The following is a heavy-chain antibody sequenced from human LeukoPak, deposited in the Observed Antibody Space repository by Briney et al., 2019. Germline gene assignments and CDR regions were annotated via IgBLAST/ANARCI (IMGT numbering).Heavy chain of an antibody. J-gene: IGHJ6*02. CDR3: ARDTAMAPEDYYYGMDV. Sequence: ASVKVSCKASGGTFSSYAISWVRQAPGQGLEWMGRIIPIFGIANYAQKFQGRVRITADKSTSTAYMELSSLRSEDTAVYYCARDTAMAPEDYYYGMDVWGQGTTVTVSS. CDR2: IIPIFGIA. CDR1: GGTFSSYA. V-gene: IGHV1-69*04. D-gene: IGHD5-18*01.